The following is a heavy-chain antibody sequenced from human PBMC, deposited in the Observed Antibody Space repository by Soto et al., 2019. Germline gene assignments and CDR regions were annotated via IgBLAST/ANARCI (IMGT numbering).Heavy chain of an antibody. CDR3: ARMGLIVLVPAALNWFDP. CDR1: GGSISSSNW. J-gene: IGHJ5*02. Sequence: PSETLSLTCAVSGGSISSSNWWSWIRQPPGKGLEWIGEINHSGSTNYNPSLKSRVTISVDTSKNQFSLKLSSVTAADTAVYYCARMGLIVLVPAALNWFDPWGQGTLLTVSS. V-gene: IGHV4-4*02. CDR2: INHSGST. D-gene: IGHD2-2*01.